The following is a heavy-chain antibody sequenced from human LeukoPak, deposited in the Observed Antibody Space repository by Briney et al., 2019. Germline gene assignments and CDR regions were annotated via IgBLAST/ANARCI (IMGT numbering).Heavy chain of an antibody. CDR1: GGSISSSSYY. J-gene: IGHJ4*02. V-gene: IGHV4-39*01. Sequence: PSETLSLTCTVSGGSISSSSYYWGWIRQPPGKGLEWIGSIYYSGSTYYNPSLKSRVTISVDTSKNQFSLKLSSVTAADTAVYYCARSWKRLFHYWGQGTLVTVSS. D-gene: IGHD3-22*01. CDR2: IYYSGST. CDR3: ARSWKRLFHY.